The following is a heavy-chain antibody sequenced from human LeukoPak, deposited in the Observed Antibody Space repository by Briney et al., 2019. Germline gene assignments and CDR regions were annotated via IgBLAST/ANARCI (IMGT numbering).Heavy chain of an antibody. CDR1: GGSISSYY. J-gene: IGHJ5*02. D-gene: IGHD3-10*01. CDR2: LYYSGCT. CDR3: ARSSSMVRGVIYWFDP. Sequence: SETLSLTCTVSGGSISSYYWSWIRQPPGKGLEWIGYLYYSGCTNYNPSLKSRVTISVDASKNLFSLKLSSVTAADTAVYYCARSSSMVRGVIYWFDPWGQGTLVTVSS. V-gene: IGHV4-59*01.